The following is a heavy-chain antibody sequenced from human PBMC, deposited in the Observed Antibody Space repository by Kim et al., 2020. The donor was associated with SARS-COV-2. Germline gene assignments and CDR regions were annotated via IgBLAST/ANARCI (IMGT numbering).Heavy chain of an antibody. CDR3: ARRGPEKWQPSVMDV. J-gene: IGHJ6*02. Sequence: SETLSLTCTVSGGSMTTHYWSWIRQPPGKGLECLGFISYNGNANHNPSLKSRVTLSVETPNNQFSLTLNSVTAADTAVYYCARRGPEKWQPSVMDVWGQGTPVTVSS. CDR2: ISYNGNA. D-gene: IGHD1-26*01. CDR1: GGSMTTHY. V-gene: IGHV4-59*11.